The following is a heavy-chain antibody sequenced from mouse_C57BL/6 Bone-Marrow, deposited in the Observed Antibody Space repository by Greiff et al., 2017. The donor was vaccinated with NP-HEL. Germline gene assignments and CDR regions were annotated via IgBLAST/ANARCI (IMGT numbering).Heavy chain of an antibody. V-gene: IGHV1-69*01. CDR2: IDPSDSYT. D-gene: IGHD2-4*01. Sequence: QVQLQQPGAELVMPGASVKLSCKASGYTFTSYWMHWVKQRPGQGLEWIGEIDPSDSYTNYNQKFKGKSTLTVDKSSSTAYMQLSSLTSEDSAVYYCARSGELRAWFAYWGQGTLVTVSA. CDR3: ARSGELRAWFAY. J-gene: IGHJ3*01. CDR1: GYTFTSYW.